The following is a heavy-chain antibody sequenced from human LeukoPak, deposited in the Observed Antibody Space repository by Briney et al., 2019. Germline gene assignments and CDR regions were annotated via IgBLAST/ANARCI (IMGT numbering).Heavy chain of an antibody. CDR3: ARGVEYSSSDLDY. CDR2: IFYSGST. V-gene: IGHV4-39*07. J-gene: IGHJ4*02. D-gene: IGHD6-6*01. CDR1: SGSISTSNYY. Sequence: SETLSLTCTVSSGSISTSNYYWGWVRQPPGKALEWIGNIFYSGSTYYSPSLKSRVTISLDTSRNQFSLKLNSVTAADTAVYYCARGVEYSSSDLDYWGQGTLVTVSS.